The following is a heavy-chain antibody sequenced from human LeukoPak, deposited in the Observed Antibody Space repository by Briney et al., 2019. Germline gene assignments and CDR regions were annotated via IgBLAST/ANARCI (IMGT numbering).Heavy chain of an antibody. CDR1: GGSISSGVYY. CDR3: ARGVKGLRGAFDI. V-gene: IGHV4-31*03. CDR2: IYYSGST. Sequence: SQTLSLTCTVSGGSISSGVYYWSWIRQHPGKGSEWIGYIYYSGSTYCNPSLKCRLTMSVDISKNQFSLKLSSVTAADTAVYYCARGVKGLRGAFDIWGQGTMVTVSS. D-gene: IGHD3-10*01. J-gene: IGHJ3*02.